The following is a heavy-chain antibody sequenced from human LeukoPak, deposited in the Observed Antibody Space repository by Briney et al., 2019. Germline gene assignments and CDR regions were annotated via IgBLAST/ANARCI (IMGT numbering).Heavy chain of an antibody. CDR1: GYTFTSYD. D-gene: IGHD3-22*01. CDR3: AGGPLFPPDSSANTWGDYFDY. CDR2: MNPNSGNT. V-gene: IGHV1-8*01. J-gene: IGHJ4*02. Sequence: ASVKVSCKASGYTFTSYDINWVRQATGQGLAWMGWMNPNSGNTGYAQKFQGRVTMTRNTSISTAYMELSSLRSEDTAVYYCAGGPLFPPDSSANTWGDYFDYWGQGTLVTVSS.